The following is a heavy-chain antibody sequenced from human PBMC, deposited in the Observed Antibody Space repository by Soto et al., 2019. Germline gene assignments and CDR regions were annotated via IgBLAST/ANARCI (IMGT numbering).Heavy chain of an antibody. J-gene: IGHJ6*02. CDR3: ARVKGRFYGSGSYSGMDV. Sequence: SGGSLRLSCAASGFYFSSYGMHWVRQAPGKGLEWVAVIWYDGSKEYYVESVKGRFTISRDNSKNTVYLQMNSLRGEDTAVYYCARVKGRFYGSGSYSGMDVWGQGTTVTVSS. CDR2: IWYDGSKE. D-gene: IGHD3-10*01. CDR1: GFYFSSYG. V-gene: IGHV3-33*01.